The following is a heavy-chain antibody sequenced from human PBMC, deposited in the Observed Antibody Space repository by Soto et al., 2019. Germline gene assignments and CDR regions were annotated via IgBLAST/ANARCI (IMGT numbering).Heavy chain of an antibody. V-gene: IGHV4-31*03. J-gene: IGHJ4*02. CDR2: IYYSGIT. Sequence: SETLSLTCTFSGGSIGSGGYYWSWIRQHPGKGLEWIGYIYYSGITYYNPSLKSRVTISVDTSKNQFSLKLSSVTAADTAVYYCARSPGYYFDYWGQGTLVTVSS. CDR3: ARSPGYYFDY. CDR1: GGSIGSGGYY.